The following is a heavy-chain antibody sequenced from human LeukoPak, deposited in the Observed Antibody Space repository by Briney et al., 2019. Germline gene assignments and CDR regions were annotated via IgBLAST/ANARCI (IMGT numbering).Heavy chain of an antibody. D-gene: IGHD6-13*01. Sequence: GRSLRLSCAASGFTFSSYAMHWVRQAPGKGLEWVAVISYDGSSKYYADSVKGRFTISRDNSKNTLYLQMNSLRAEDTAVYYCARDFLPMSSSWYEYYWGQGTLVTVSS. J-gene: IGHJ4*02. CDR1: GFTFSSYA. CDR2: ISYDGSSK. CDR3: ARDFLPMSSSWYEYY. V-gene: IGHV3-30*04.